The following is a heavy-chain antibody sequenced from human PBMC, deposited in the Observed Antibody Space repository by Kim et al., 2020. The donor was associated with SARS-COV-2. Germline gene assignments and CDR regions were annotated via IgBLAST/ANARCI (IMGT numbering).Heavy chain of an antibody. CDR1: GGSISSSSYY. V-gene: IGHV4-39*01. D-gene: IGHD5-12*01. Sequence: SETLSLTCTVSGGSISSSSYYWGWIRQPPGKGLEWIGSIYYSGSTYYNPSLKSRVTISVDTSKNQFSLKLSSVTAADTAVYYCASEEMATINFDYWGQGTLVTVSS. J-gene: IGHJ4*02. CDR2: IYYSGST. CDR3: ASEEMATINFDY.